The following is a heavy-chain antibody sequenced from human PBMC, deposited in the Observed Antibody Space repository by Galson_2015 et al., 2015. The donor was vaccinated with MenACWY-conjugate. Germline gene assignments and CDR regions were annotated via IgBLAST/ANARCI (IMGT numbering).Heavy chain of an antibody. D-gene: IGHD3-22*01. V-gene: IGHV3-23*01. CDR2: ISGSGGST. CDR1: GFTFSSYA. J-gene: IGHJ4*02. Sequence: SLRLSCAASGFTFSSYAMSWVRQAPGQGLEWVSAISGSGGSTYYADSVKGRFTISRDNSKNTLYLQMNSLGAEDTAVYYCANDRGYYDSSGYLVYFDYWGQGTLVTVS. CDR3: ANDRGYYDSSGYLVYFDY.